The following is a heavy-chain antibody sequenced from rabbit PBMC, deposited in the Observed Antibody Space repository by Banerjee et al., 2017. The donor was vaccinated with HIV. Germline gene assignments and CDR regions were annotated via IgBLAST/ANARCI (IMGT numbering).Heavy chain of an antibody. CDR3: ARDLDGVIGWNFGW. J-gene: IGHJ4*01. CDR1: GFDFSSSCW. D-gene: IGHD1-1*01. V-gene: IGHV1S40*01. CDR2: IYAGTSGST. Sequence: QSLEESGGDLVKPGASLTLTCTASGFDFSSSCWICWVRQAPGKGLEWIGCIYAGTSGSTYYAGWVNGRFTISKTSSTTVTLQMTSLTAADTATYFCARDLDGVIGWNFGWWGPGTLVTVS.